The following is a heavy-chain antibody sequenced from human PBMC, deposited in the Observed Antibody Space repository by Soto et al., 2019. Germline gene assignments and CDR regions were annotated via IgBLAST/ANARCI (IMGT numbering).Heavy chain of an antibody. CDR3: AGGRYGDY. CDR1: GYAFTTYG. J-gene: IGHJ4*02. CDR2: ISAHNGNT. Sequence: QVHLVQSGAEVKKPGASVKVSCKGSGYAFTTYGITWVRQAPGQGLEWMGWISAHNGNTNYAQKLQGRVTVTRDTPPSTAYMELRRRSSDDTAVYYGAGGRYGDYWGQGALVTVSS. V-gene: IGHV1-18*01. D-gene: IGHD1-1*01.